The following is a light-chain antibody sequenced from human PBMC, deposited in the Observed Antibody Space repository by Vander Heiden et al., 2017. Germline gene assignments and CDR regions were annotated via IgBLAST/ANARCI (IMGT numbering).Light chain of an antibody. CDR2: DNN. CDR1: SSNIGRNT. J-gene: IGLJ3*02. V-gene: IGLV1-44*01. CDR3: AAWDDSLTGWV. Sequence: QSVLTQPPSASGTPGQRVTISCSGSSSNIGRNTVNWYQQLPGTAPKVLIYDNNQRPSGIPDRFSGSKSGTSASLAISGLQSEDEAEYYCAAWDDSLTGWVFGGGTKLTVL.